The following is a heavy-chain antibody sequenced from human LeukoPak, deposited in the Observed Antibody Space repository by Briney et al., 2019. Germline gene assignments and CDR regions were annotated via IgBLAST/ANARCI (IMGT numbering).Heavy chain of an antibody. J-gene: IGHJ4*02. D-gene: IGHD3-22*01. CDR3: AKRGVVIRVILVGFHKEAYYFDS. V-gene: IGHV3-23*01. CDR1: GITLSNYG. Sequence: GGSLRLSCAVSGITLSNYGMSWDRQAPGKGLEWVAGISDSGGRTNYADSVKGRFAISRDNPRNTLYLQMNSLRAEDTAVYFCAKRGVVIRVILVGFHKEAYYFDSWGQGALVTVSS. CDR2: ISDSGGRT.